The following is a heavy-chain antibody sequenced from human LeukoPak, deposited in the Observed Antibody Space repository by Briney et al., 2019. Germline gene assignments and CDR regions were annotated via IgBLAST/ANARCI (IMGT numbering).Heavy chain of an antibody. J-gene: IGHJ6*02. Sequence: PSETLSLTCAVYGGSFSGYYGSWIRQPPGKGLEWIGEINHSGSTNYNPSLKSRVTISVDTSKDQFSLKLSSVTAADTAVYYCARGGENGMDVWGQGTTVTVSS. D-gene: IGHD3-3*01. V-gene: IGHV4-34*01. CDR1: GGSFSGYY. CDR2: INHSGST. CDR3: ARGGENGMDV.